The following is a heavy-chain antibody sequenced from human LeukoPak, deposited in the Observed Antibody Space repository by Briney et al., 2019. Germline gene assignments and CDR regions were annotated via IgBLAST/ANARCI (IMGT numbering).Heavy chain of an antibody. J-gene: IGHJ4*02. V-gene: IGHV3-53*01. CDR3: GLDYYGSGSYGD. CDR1: GFTVSSNY. D-gene: IGHD3-10*01. CDR2: IYSGGST. Sequence: LSXAASGFTVSSNYMSWVRQAPGKGLEWVSVIYSGGSTYYADSVKGRFTISRDNSKNTLYLQMNSLRAEDTAVYYCGLDYYGSGSYGDWSQGTLVTVSS.